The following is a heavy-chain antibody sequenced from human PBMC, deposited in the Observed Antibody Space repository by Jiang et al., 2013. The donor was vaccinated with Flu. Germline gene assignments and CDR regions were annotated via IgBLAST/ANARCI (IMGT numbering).Heavy chain of an antibody. D-gene: IGHD2-8*01. J-gene: IGHJ4*02. Sequence: VQLLESGGGLVQPGGSLRLSCAASGFTFSSYSMNWVRQAPGKGLEWVSYISSSSSTIYYADSVKGRFTISRDNAKNSLYLQMNSLRDEDTAVYYCARDTQCTNGVCYRSFDYWGQGTLVTVSS. CDR1: GFTFSSYS. CDR3: ARDTQCTNGVCYRSFDY. V-gene: IGHV3-48*02. CDR2: ISSSSSTI.